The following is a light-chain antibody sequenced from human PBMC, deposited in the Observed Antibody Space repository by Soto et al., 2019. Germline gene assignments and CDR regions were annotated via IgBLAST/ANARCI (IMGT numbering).Light chain of an antibody. CDR2: GAS. V-gene: IGKV3-15*01. CDR3: QQYNNWLRRT. J-gene: IGKJ1*01. Sequence: EIVMTQSPATLSVSPGERATLSCMASQSVSSNLAWYQQKPGQAPRLLIYGASTRATGIPARFSGSGSGTEFTLTISSLQSEDFAVYYCQQYNNWLRRTFGQGTKVDIK. CDR1: QSVSSN.